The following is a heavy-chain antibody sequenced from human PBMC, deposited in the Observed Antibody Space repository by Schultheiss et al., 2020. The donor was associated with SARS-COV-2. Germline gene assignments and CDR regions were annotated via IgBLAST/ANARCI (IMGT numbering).Heavy chain of an antibody. CDR1: GMTFSSYW. Sequence: GESLKISCTVSGMTFSSYWMSWVRQAPGKGLEWVAIIWYDGSNKYSADSVKGRFTISRDNAKNLLYLQMNSLRAEDTAVYYCAFVAAGRTADYWGQGTLVTVSS. J-gene: IGHJ4*02. D-gene: IGHD6-13*01. CDR3: AFVAAGRTADY. CDR2: IWYDGSNK. V-gene: IGHV3-33*03.